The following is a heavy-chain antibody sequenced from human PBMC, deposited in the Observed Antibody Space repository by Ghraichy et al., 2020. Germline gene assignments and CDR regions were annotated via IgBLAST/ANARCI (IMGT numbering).Heavy chain of an antibody. CDR2: INHRGST. V-gene: IGHV4-34*01. J-gene: IGHJ4*02. CDR3: AREGSGYFDY. D-gene: IGHD2-15*01. CDR1: GGSFSGYY. Sequence: SETLSLTCAVYGGSFSGYYWSWIRQPPGKGLEWIGEINHRGSTNYNPSLKSRVTISVDTSKNQFSLKLSSVTAADTAVYYCAREGSGYFDYWGQGTLVTVSS.